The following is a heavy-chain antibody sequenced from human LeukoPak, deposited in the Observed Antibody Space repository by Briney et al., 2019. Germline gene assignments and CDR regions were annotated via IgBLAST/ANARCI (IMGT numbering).Heavy chain of an antibody. J-gene: IGHJ4*02. CDR1: GFTFSSYS. CDR2: MTSSSRYI. D-gene: IGHD3-3*01. V-gene: IGHV3-21*04. CDR3: AKGPSLYYDFWSGYPYY. Sequence: GGSLRLSCAASGFTFSSYSMSWVRQAPGKGLEWVSSMTSSSRYIYYADSVKGRFTISRDNSKNSLYLQMNSLRTEDTALYYCAKGPSLYYDFWSGYPYYWGQGTLVTVSS.